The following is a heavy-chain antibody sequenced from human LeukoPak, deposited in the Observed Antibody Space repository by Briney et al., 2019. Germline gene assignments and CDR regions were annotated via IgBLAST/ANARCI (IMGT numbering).Heavy chain of an antibody. CDR2: IYYSGST. D-gene: IGHD6-13*01. CDR3: ARDVGPGIAAAFDY. Sequence: SETLSLTCTVSGGSISSGDYYWSWIRQPPGKGLEWIGYIYYSGSTYYNPSLKSRVTISVDTSKNQFSLKLSSVTAADTAVYYCARDVGPGIAAAFDYWGQGTLVTVSS. CDR1: GGSISSGDYY. J-gene: IGHJ4*02. V-gene: IGHV4-30-4*01.